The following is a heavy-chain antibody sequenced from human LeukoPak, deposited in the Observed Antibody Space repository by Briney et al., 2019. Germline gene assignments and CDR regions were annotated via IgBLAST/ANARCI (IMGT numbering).Heavy chain of an antibody. CDR3: ARDFMVVVAAQYYYYGMDV. J-gene: IGHJ6*02. V-gene: IGHV4-59*01. D-gene: IGHD2-15*01. CDR1: GGSFSGYY. Sequence: KPSETLSLTCAVYGGSFSGYYWSWIRQPPGKGLEWIGYIYYSGSTNYNPSRKSRVTISVDTSKNQFSLKLSSVTAADTAVYYCARDFMVVVAAQYYYYGMDVWGQGTTVTVSS. CDR2: IYYSGST.